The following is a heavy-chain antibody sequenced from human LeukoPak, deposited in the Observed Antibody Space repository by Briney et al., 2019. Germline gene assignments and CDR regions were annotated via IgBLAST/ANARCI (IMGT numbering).Heavy chain of an antibody. CDR3: AREVDAAAAYNWFDP. V-gene: IGHV4-39*07. CDR1: GGSISSSSYY. Sequence: PSETLSLTCTVSGGSISSSSYYWGWIRQPPGEGLEWIGSIYYSGSTYYNPSLKSRATISVDTSKNQFSLRLSSVTAADTAVYYCAREVDAAAAYNWFDPWGQGTLVTVSS. CDR2: IYYSGST. D-gene: IGHD2-2*01. J-gene: IGHJ5*02.